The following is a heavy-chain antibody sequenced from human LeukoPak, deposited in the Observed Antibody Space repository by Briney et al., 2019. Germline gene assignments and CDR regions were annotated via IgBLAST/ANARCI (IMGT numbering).Heavy chain of an antibody. CDR3: ARVRNSGYDRPLDY. D-gene: IGHD5-12*01. Sequence: SETLSLTCVVYGGSFSGYYWSRIRQPPGKELEWIGEINHSGSTNYNPSLKSRVTMSVDTSKNQFSLKLSSVTAADTAVYYCARVRNSGYDRPLDYWGQGTLVTVSS. V-gene: IGHV4-34*01. CDR1: GGSFSGYY. J-gene: IGHJ4*02. CDR2: INHSGST.